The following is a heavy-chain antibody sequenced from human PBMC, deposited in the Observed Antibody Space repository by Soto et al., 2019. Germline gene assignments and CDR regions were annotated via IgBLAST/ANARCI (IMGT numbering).Heavy chain of an antibody. Sequence: EVQLVESGGGLVQPGGSLRLSCAASGFTFSDHYMDWVRQAPGKGLEWVGRTRNKANSYTAEYAASVKGRFTISRDDSKNSLYLQMNSLKTEDTAVYYCTSPHIYGDYGPGAYWGQGTLVTVSS. CDR2: TRNKANSYTA. CDR1: GFTFSDHY. D-gene: IGHD4-17*01. CDR3: TSPHIYGDYGPGAY. V-gene: IGHV3-72*01. J-gene: IGHJ4*02.